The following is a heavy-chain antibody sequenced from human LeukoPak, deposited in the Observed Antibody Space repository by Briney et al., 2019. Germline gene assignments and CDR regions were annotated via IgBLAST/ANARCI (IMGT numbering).Heavy chain of an antibody. Sequence: ASVQVSCKASGYTFTSYDINWVRQATGQGLEWMGWMNPNSGNTGYAQKFQGRVTMTRNTSISTAYMELSSLRSEDTAVYYCARGRPYYYGSGTPRRNWFDPWGQGTLVTVSS. CDR3: ARGRPYYYGSGTPRRNWFDP. CDR2: MNPNSGNT. V-gene: IGHV1-8*01. D-gene: IGHD3-10*01. J-gene: IGHJ5*02. CDR1: GYTFTSYD.